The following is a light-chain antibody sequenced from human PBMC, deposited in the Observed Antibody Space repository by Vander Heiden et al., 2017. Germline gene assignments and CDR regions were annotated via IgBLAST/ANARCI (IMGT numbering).Light chain of an antibody. CDR1: NIGSKS. CDR3: QVWDSSSDHVV. Sequence: SYVLTQPPSVSVAPGQTARIPCGGNNIGSKSVHWYQQKRGQAPVLVVYDDSDRPSGIPGRFSGSNSGNTATLTISRVEAGDEADYYCQVWDSSSDHVVFGGGTKLTVL. CDR2: DDS. J-gene: IGLJ2*01. V-gene: IGLV3-21*02.